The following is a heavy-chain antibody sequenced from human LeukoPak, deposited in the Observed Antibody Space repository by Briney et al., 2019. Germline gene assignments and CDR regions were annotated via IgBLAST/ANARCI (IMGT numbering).Heavy chain of an antibody. J-gene: IGHJ4*02. CDR1: GFTFSSYS. Sequence: GGSLRLSCAASGFTFSSYSMNWVRQAPGKGLEWVSVIYSGGGTYYADSVKGRFTISRDSSKNTLYLQMHSLRAEDTAVYYCARAPPYSSTWPLDYWGQGTLVTVSS. CDR3: ARAPPYSSTWPLDY. CDR2: IYSGGGT. V-gene: IGHV3-53*01. D-gene: IGHD6-13*01.